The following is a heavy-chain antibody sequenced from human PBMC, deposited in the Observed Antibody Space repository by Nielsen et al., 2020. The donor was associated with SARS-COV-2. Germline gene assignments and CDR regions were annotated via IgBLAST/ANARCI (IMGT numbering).Heavy chain of an antibody. Sequence: GESLKISCAASGFTLSSYAMHWVRQAPGKGLEWVAVISYDGSNKYYADSVKGRFTISRDNSKNTLYLQMNSLRAEDTAVYYCARESVTGTDAFDIWGQGTVVTVSS. CDR1: GFTLSSYA. V-gene: IGHV3-30*04. CDR3: ARESVTGTDAFDI. CDR2: ISYDGSNK. D-gene: IGHD6-19*01. J-gene: IGHJ3*02.